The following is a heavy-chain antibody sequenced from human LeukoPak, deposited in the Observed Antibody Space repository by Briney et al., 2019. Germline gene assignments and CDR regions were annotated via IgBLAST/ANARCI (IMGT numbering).Heavy chain of an antibody. CDR3: ARDPVPASNYFDY. CDR1: GFTFSSYA. D-gene: IGHD4-17*01. J-gene: IGHJ4*02. V-gene: IGHV3-30-3*01. CDR2: ISYDGSNK. Sequence: GRSLRLSCAASGFTFSSYAMHWVRQAPGKGLEWVAVISYDGSNKYYADSVKGRFTISRDNSKNTLYLQMNSLRAEDTAVYYCARDPVPASNYFDYWGQGTLVTVSS.